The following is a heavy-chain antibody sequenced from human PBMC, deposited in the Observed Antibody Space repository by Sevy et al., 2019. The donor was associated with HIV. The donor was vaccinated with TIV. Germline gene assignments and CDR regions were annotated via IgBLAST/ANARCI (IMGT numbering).Heavy chain of an antibody. V-gene: IGHV4-34*01. CDR3: HGYCSSTSCDAFDI. CDR2: INHSGST. D-gene: IGHD2-2*01. CDR1: GGSFSGYY. Sequence: SETLSLTCAVYGGSFSGYYWSWIRQPPGKGLEWIGEINHSGSTNYNPSLKSRVTISVDTSKNQFSLKLSSVTAADTAVYYCHGYCSSTSCDAFDIWGQGTMVTVSS. J-gene: IGHJ3*02.